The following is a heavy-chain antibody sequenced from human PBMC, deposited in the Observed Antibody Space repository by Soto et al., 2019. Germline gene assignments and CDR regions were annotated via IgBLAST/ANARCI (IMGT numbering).Heavy chain of an antibody. CDR1: GFTFSSYS. D-gene: IGHD3-3*01. Sequence: GGSLRLSCAASGFTFSSYSMNWVRQAPGKGLEWVSYISSSSSTIYYADSVKGRFTISSDNAKNSLYLQMNRLRDEDTAVYYCARDLATFGVVIMPFDYWGQGTLVTVSS. CDR3: ARDLATFGVVIMPFDY. V-gene: IGHV3-48*02. CDR2: ISSSSSTI. J-gene: IGHJ4*02.